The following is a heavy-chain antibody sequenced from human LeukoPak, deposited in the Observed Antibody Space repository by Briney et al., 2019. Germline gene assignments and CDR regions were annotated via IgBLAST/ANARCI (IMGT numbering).Heavy chain of an antibody. CDR1: GFTFSSYG. V-gene: IGHV3-33*01. D-gene: IGHD6-13*01. CDR3: ARGEFIAAVGLDY. CDR2: IWYDGSNK. J-gene: IGHJ4*02. Sequence: GGSLRLSCAASGFTFSSYGMHWVRQAPGKGLEWVAVIWYDGSNKYYADSVKGRFTISRDNSKNTLYLQMNSLRAEDTAVYYCARGEFIAAVGLDYWGQGTLVTVSS.